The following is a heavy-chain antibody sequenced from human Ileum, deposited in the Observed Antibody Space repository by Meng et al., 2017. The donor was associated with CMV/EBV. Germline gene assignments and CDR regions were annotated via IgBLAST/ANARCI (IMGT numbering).Heavy chain of an antibody. CDR2: ISGYNGDT. J-gene: IGHJ4*02. Sequence: SGESVGSVGISWVRQAPGQGLEWMGWISGYNGDTDSEEKFRDRVTMTMDTSTNTAYLDVRSLRSDDTAVYYCARDLFGSYPQGGAGYWGQGTLVTVSS. CDR1: GESVGSVG. V-gene: IGHV1-18*01. CDR3: ARDLFGSYPQGGAGY. D-gene: IGHD3-10*01.